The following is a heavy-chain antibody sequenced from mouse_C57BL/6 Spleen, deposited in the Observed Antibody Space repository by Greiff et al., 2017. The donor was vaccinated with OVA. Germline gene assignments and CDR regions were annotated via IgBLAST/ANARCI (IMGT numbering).Heavy chain of an antibody. V-gene: IGHV1-66*01. CDR1: GYSFTSYY. CDR3: ARGHDYGGFAY. D-gene: IGHD2-4*01. Sequence: QVQLQQSGPELVKPGASVKISCKASGYSFTSYYIHWVKQRPGQGLEWIGWIYPGSGNTKYNEKFKGKATLTADTSSSTAYMQLSSLTSEDSAVYYCARGHDYGGFAYWGQGTLVTVSA. J-gene: IGHJ3*01. CDR2: IYPGSGNT.